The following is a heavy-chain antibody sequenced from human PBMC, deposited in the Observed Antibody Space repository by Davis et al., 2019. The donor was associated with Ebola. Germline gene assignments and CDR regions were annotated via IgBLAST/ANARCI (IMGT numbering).Heavy chain of an antibody. Sequence: PSETLSLTCTVSGGSVSSGSYYWSWIRQPPGKGLEWIGYIYYSGSTNYNPSLKSRVTISVDTSKNQFSLKLSSVTAADTAVYYCARGGAIVATIPPYYYYYMDVWGKGTTVTVSS. CDR3: ARGGAIVATIPPYYYYYMDV. CDR2: IYYSGST. V-gene: IGHV4-61*01. CDR1: GGSVSSGSYY. J-gene: IGHJ6*03. D-gene: IGHD5-12*01.